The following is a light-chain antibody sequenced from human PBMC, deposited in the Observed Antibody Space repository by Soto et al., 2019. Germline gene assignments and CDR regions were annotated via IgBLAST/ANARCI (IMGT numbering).Light chain of an antibody. Sequence: EIVLTQSPGTLSLSPVERATLSCSASQSVSSSYLAWYQQKPGQAPRLLIYGASSRATGIPDRFSGSGSGTDFTLTISRLEPEDFAVYYCQQYGSSPQTFGQGTKVDIK. CDR3: QQYGSSPQT. J-gene: IGKJ1*01. CDR2: GAS. CDR1: QSVSSSY. V-gene: IGKV3-20*01.